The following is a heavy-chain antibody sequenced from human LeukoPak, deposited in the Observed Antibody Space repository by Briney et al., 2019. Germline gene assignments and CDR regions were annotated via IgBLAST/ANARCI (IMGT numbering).Heavy chain of an antibody. J-gene: IGHJ4*02. Sequence: SETLSLTCAVYGGSFSGYYWSWIRQPPGKGLEWIGEINHSGSTDYNPSLKSRVTISVDTSKNQFSLKLSSVTAADTAVYYCASQPLGSTSHRNGLCDYWGQGTLVTVSS. CDR1: GGSFSGYY. V-gene: IGHV4-34*01. D-gene: IGHD2-2*01. CDR2: INHSGST. CDR3: ASQPLGSTSHRNGLCDY.